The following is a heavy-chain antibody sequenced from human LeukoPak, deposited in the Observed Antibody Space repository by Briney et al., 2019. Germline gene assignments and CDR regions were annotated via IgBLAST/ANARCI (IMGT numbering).Heavy chain of an antibody. CDR1: GGSFSGYY. CDR3: ARAYCSGGSCYSGFDY. CDR2: INHSGST. V-gene: IGHV4-34*01. D-gene: IGHD2-15*01. Sequence: SETLSLTCAVYGGSFSGYYWSWIRQPPGKGLEWIGEINHSGSTNHNPSLKSRVTISVDTSNNQFSLRLNSVTAADTAVYYCARAYCSGGSCYSGFDYWGQGTLVTVSS. J-gene: IGHJ4*02.